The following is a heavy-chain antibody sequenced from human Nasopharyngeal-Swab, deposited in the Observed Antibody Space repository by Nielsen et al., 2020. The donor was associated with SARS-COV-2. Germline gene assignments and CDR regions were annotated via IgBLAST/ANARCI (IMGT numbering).Heavy chain of an antibody. CDR2: MNPNSGNT. Sequence: ASVKVSCKASGYTFTSYDINWVRQATGQGLEWMGWMNPNSGNTGYAQKFQGRVTMTRNTSISTAYMELSSLRSEDTVVYYCARGHVLRHFDWLVKQINAFDIWGQGTMVTVSS. CDR3: ARGHVLRHFDWLVKQINAFDI. J-gene: IGHJ3*02. D-gene: IGHD3-9*01. V-gene: IGHV1-8*01. CDR1: GYTFTSYD.